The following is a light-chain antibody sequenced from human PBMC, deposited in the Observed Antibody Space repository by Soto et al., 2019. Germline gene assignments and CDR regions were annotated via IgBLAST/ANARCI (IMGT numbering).Light chain of an antibody. CDR2: EVS. V-gene: IGLV2-14*01. CDR1: SSDVGSSNF. Sequence: QSVLTQPASVSGSPGQSITISCTGTSSDVGSSNFVSWYQQHPGKAPKLIFYEVSNRPPGLSDRFSGSKSGTTASLTISGLQAEDEADYFCSSYTTKKTLLFGGGTKLTVL. J-gene: IGLJ2*01. CDR3: SSYTTKKTLL.